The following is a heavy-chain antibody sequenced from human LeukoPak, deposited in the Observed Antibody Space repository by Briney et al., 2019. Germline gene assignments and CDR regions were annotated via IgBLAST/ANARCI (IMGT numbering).Heavy chain of an antibody. Sequence: GESLKISCKGSGYSFTSYWIDWVRQMPGKGLEWMGIIYPGDSDTRYSPSFQGQVTISADKSISTAYLQWSSLKASDTAMYYCARRYSGSYDYYYYMDVWGKGTTVTVSS. D-gene: IGHD1-26*01. CDR2: IYPGDSDT. CDR1: GYSFTSYW. J-gene: IGHJ6*03. V-gene: IGHV5-51*01. CDR3: ARRYSGSYDYYYYMDV.